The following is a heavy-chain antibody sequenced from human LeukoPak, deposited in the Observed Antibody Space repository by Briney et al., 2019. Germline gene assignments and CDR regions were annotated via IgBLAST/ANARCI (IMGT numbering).Heavy chain of an antibody. CDR2: ISYDGSNK. J-gene: IGHJ4*02. D-gene: IGHD1-26*01. Sequence: GGSLRLSCAASGFTFSSYGMHWVRQAPGKGLEWVAVISYDGSNKYYADSVKGRFTISRDNSKNTLYLQMNSLRAEDTAVYYCAKDGSYSGSYYEHFDYWGQGTLVTVSS. CDR1: GFTFSSYG. CDR3: AKDGSYSGSYYEHFDY. V-gene: IGHV3-30*18.